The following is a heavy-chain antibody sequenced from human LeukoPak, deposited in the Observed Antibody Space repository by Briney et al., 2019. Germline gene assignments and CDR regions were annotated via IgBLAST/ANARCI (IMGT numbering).Heavy chain of an antibody. CDR2: IYYSGST. J-gene: IGHJ4*02. Sequence: SETLSLTCTVSGGSISSSSYYWGWIRQPPGKGLEWIGSIYYSGSTYYNPSLKSRVTISVDTSKNQFSLKLSSVTAADTAVYYCARGVLRCFDWLPHFVYWGQGTLVTVSS. CDR1: GGSISSSSYY. D-gene: IGHD3-9*01. V-gene: IGHV4-39*07. CDR3: ARGVLRCFDWLPHFVY.